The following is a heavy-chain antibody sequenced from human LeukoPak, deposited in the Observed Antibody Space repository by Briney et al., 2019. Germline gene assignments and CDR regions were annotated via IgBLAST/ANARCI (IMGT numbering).Heavy chain of an antibody. CDR1: GGSISSSHW. D-gene: IGHD3-22*01. J-gene: IGHJ4*02. Sequence: SGTLSLTCAVSGGSISSSHWWSWVRQPPGKGLEWIGEIYHSGSTNYNPSLKSRVTISVDNSKNQFSLKLSSVTAADTAVYYCARLWTGYSDSSGYYYLDYWGQGTLVTVSS. CDR2: IYHSGST. CDR3: ARLWTGYSDSSGYYYLDY. V-gene: IGHV4-4*02.